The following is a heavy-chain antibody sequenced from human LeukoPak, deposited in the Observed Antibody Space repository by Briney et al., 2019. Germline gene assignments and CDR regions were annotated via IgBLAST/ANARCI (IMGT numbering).Heavy chain of an antibody. V-gene: IGHV1-18*01. CDR1: GYTLTSYG. Sequence: ASVKVSCKASGYTLTSYGLSWVRPATGQELAWMECISAYNGNTNYAQKLQGRVTMTTDTSTSTAYMELRSLRSDDTAVYYCARSESDIVVVPAAMNYWGQGTLVTVSS. CDR3: ARSESDIVVVPAAMNY. J-gene: IGHJ4*02. D-gene: IGHD2-2*01. CDR2: ISAYNGNT.